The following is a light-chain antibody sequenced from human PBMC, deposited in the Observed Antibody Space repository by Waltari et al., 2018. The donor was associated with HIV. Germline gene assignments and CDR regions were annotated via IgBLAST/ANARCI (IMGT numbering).Light chain of an antibody. CDR3: TSYAGTNAVL. CDR1: SRDLGAYDF. J-gene: IGLJ2*01. Sequence: HSALTQPPSASGFPGQSVTISCTGTSRDLGAYDFVSWYQPPPAQAPRLLIFEVTKRPSGVPARFSGSKSGNSASLTVSGLQVDDEADYYCTSYAGTNAVLFGGGTKLTVL. CDR2: EVT. V-gene: IGLV2-8*01.